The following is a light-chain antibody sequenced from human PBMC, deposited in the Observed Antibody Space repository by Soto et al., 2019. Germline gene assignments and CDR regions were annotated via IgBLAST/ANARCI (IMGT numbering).Light chain of an antibody. CDR1: QSLSSSY. Sequence: EIVLTQSPGTLSLSPGERATLSCRASQSLSSSYIAWYQQKPGQAPRLLIYGASSRATGIPDRFSGSGSGTDFTLTISRLEPEDFAVYYCQQYGSSSYTFGQRTKLEIK. CDR3: QQYGSSSYT. V-gene: IGKV3-20*01. CDR2: GAS. J-gene: IGKJ2*01.